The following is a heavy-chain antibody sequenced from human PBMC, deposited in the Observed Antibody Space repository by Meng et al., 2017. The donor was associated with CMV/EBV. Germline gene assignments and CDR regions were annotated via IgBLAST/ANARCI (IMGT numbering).Heavy chain of an antibody. CDR1: GGSISSGGYY. D-gene: IGHD3-22*01. CDR2: IYYSGST. CDR3: ASSYYYDSSGYYQYYFDY. V-gene: IGHV4-31*03. Sequence: CTVSGGSISSGGYYWSWIRQHPGKGLEWIGYIYYSGSTYYNPSLKSRVTISVDTSKNQFSLKLSSVTAADTAVYYCASSYYYDSSGYYQYYFDYWGQGTLVTVSS. J-gene: IGHJ4*02.